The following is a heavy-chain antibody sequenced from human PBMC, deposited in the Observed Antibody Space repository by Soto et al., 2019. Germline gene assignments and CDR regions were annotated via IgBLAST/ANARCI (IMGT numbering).Heavy chain of an antibody. CDR3: ARGRAGLDDAFDI. J-gene: IGHJ3*02. CDR2: LYHSGST. D-gene: IGHD6-19*01. V-gene: IGHV4-38-2*01. Sequence: LSLTCGVSGYSISSGYYWGWIRQPPGRGLEWIGSLYHSGSTYYNPSLKSRVSLSVDTSKNQISLRLSSVTAADTAVYYCARGRAGLDDAFDIWGRGTMVTVSS. CDR1: GYSISSGYY.